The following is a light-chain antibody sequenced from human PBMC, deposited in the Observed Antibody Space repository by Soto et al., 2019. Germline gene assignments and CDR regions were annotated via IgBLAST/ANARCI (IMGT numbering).Light chain of an antibody. V-gene: IGKV3-20*01. Sequence: EIVLTQSPGTLSLSPGDRASLSCRASQSASNSYLAWYQQKPGKAPRLLIYGASIRATGIPDRFSGSGSGTDFTLTISRREPEDFAVYYCQHYGSSPPFTFGPGTKVDI. J-gene: IGKJ3*01. CDR2: GAS. CDR1: QSASNSY. CDR3: QHYGSSPPFT.